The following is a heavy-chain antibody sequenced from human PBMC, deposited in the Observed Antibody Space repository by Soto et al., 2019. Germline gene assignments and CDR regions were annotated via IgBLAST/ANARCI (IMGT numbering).Heavy chain of an antibody. V-gene: IGHV3-21*01. CDR3: AATYYDFWSGYFSP. CDR1: GFSLSDYW. D-gene: IGHD3-3*01. Sequence: GGSLRLSCAASGFSLSDYWMHWVRQAPGKGLEWVSPISIGSSDIYYADSVKGRFTISRDNAKNSLYLQMNSLRAEDTAVYYCAATYYDFWSGYFSPWGQGTLITVSS. J-gene: IGHJ5*02. CDR2: ISIGSSDI.